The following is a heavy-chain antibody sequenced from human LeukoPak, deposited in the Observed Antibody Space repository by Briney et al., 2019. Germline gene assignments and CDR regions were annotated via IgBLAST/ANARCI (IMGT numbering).Heavy chain of an antibody. J-gene: IGHJ5*02. CDR3: AKDGGVMTTNWFDP. V-gene: IGHV3-23*01. CDR2: ISGSGGST. CDR1: GFTFSSYA. D-gene: IGHD4-17*01. Sequence: GGSLRLSYAASGFTFSSYAMSWVRQAPGKGLEWVSAISGSGGSTYYADSVKGRFTISRDNSKNTLYLQMNSLRAEDTAVYYCAKDGGVMTTNWFDPWGQGTLVTVSS.